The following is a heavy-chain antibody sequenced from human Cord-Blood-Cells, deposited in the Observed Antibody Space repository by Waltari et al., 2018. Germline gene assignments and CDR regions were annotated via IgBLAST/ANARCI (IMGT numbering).Heavy chain of an antibody. CDR2: FDPEDGET. J-gene: IGHJ4*02. CDR1: GYPLTELS. Sequence: QVQLVQSGAEVKKPGASGKVSCKVSGYPLTELSMHWVRQAPGKGLEWMGGFDPEDGETIYAQKFQGRVTMTEDTSTDTAYMELSSLRSEDTAVYYCATWLGDSSGYSLDYWGQGTLVTVSS. V-gene: IGHV1-24*01. CDR3: ATWLGDSSGYSLDY. D-gene: IGHD3-22*01.